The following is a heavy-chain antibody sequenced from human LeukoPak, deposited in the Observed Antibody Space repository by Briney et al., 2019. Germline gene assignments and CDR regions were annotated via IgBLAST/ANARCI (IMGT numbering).Heavy chain of an antibody. V-gene: IGHV3-7*01. J-gene: IGHJ4*02. D-gene: IGHD1-14*01. CDR3: ARQGHHNFEY. CDR2: IKEDGSEK. CDR1: GFTFSNYW. Sequence: QAGGSLRLSCAASGFTFSNYWMSWVRQAPGKGLQWVANIKEDGSEKYSVGSVKGRFTISRDNAKNSLHLQMNSLRAEDTAVYYCARQGHHNFEYWGQGILVTVAS.